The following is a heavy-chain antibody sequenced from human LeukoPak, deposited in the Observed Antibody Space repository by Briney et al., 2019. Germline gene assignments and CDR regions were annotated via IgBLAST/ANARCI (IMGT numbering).Heavy chain of an antibody. V-gene: IGHV4-61*02. CDR2: IYTSGST. CDR3: ARAYWSPWIQLYMDV. J-gene: IGHJ6*03. Sequence: PSETLSLTCTVSGGSISSGSYYWSWIRQPAGKGLEWIGRIYTSGSTNYNPSLKSRVTISVDTSKNQFSLKLSSVTAADTAVYYCARAYWSPWIQLYMDVWGKGTTVTISS. CDR1: GGSISSGSYY. D-gene: IGHD5-18*01.